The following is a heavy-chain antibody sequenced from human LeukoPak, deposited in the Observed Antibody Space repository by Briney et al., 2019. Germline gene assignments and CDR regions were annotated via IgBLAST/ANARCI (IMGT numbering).Heavy chain of an antibody. CDR2: IKLDGSEK. CDR3: ATVRGCGGDCYYIDY. V-gene: IGHV3-7*01. D-gene: IGHD2-21*02. Sequence: GGSLRLSCVASGFTFGKYWMSWVRQAPGKGLEWVANIKLDGSEKNYVDSVKGRFAISRDNTKNSLYLQMNSLRAEDTAVYYCATVRGCGGDCYYIDYWGQGTLVTVSS. J-gene: IGHJ4*02. CDR1: GFTFGKYW.